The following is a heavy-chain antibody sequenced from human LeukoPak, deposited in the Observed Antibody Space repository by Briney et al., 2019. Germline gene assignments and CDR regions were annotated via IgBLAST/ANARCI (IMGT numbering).Heavy chain of an antibody. CDR3: ASSPKIAGHIYYYHYYMDV. CDR1: GGSISSSTYY. CDR2: IYYSGST. J-gene: IGHJ6*03. D-gene: IGHD6-13*01. Sequence: KPSETLSLTCTVSGGSISSSTYYWGWIRQPPGKGLEWIGSIYYSGSTYYNPSLKSRVTISEDTSKNQFSLKLSSVTAADTAVYYCASSPKIAGHIYYYHYYMDVWGKGTTVTVSS. V-gene: IGHV4-39*01.